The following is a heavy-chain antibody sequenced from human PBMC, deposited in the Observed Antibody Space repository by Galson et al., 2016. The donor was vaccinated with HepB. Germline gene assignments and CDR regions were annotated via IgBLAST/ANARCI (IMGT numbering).Heavy chain of an antibody. CDR2: IKEDEDDG. V-gene: IGHV3-7*01. J-gene: IGHJ4*02. Sequence: QAPGMGLQWVAIIKEDEDDGFYVDSVRGRFTISRDNAKNSVFLEMRSLRVDDSGLYYCAKGPPNLAYWGQGTLVTVSS. CDR3: AKGPPNLAY.